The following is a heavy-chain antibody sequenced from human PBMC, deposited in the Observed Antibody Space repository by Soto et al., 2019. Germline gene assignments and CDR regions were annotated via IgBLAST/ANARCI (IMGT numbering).Heavy chain of an antibody. CDR3: ARLPRGYSGYDPFDY. CDR2: IWYDGSNK. CDR1: GFTFSSYG. D-gene: IGHD5-12*01. V-gene: IGHV3-33*01. Sequence: GGSLRLSCAASGFTFSSYGMHWVRQAPGKGLEWVAVIWYDGSNKYYADSVKGRFTISRDNSKNTLYLQMNSLRAEDTAVYYCARLPRGYSGYDPFDYWGQGTLVTVSS. J-gene: IGHJ4*02.